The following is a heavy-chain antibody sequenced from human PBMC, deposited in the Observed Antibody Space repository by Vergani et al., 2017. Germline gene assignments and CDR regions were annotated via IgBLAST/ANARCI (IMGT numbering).Heavy chain of an antibody. Sequence: EVQLVESGGGLVQPGGSLRLSCAASGFTFSSYAMSWVRQVPGKGLEWVSGISGSGGNTYYANSVKGRFTISRDNSKNTLYLQMNSLRADDTAVYYCARLSYDTTPYLQGGYDCWGQGTLVSVSS. CDR3: ARLSYDTTPYLQGGYDC. CDR2: ISGSGGNT. D-gene: IGHD3-22*01. J-gene: IGHJ4*02. CDR1: GFTFSSYA. V-gene: IGHV3-23*04.